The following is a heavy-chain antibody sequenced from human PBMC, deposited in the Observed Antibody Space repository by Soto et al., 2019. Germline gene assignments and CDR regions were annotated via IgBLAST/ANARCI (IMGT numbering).Heavy chain of an antibody. CDR1: GGTFSSYA. Sequence: GASVKVSCKASGGTFSSYAISWVRQAPGQGLELMGGIIPIFGTANYAQKFQGRVTITADESTSTAYMELSSLRSEDTAVYYCARDQGSGSYATVDIWGQGTMVTVS. J-gene: IGHJ3*02. D-gene: IGHD1-26*01. CDR3: ARDQGSGSYATVDI. CDR2: IIPIFGTA. V-gene: IGHV1-69*13.